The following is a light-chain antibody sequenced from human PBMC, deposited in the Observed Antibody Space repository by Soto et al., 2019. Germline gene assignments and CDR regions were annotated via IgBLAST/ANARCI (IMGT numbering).Light chain of an antibody. CDR2: DVA. CDR3: SSFAGSNNFPYV. CDR1: SSDVGAYNY. V-gene: IGLV2-11*01. Sequence: QSVLTQPRSVSGSPGQSVTISCTGTSSDVGAYNYVSWYQQHPGKAPELIIFDVARRPSGVPGRFSGSKSGNTASLTVSGLQAEDEADYYCSSFAGSNNFPYVFGTGTKVTVL. J-gene: IGLJ1*01.